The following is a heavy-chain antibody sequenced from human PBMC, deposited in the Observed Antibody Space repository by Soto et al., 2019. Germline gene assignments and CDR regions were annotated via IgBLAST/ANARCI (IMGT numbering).Heavy chain of an antibody. Sequence: EVQILESGGGLVQPGGSLRLSCAASGFTFSNYAMTWVRQAPGRGLGWVSAVSANSDYAYYADSVNDRFTISRDNSTNTLYLQMDSLRAEDTAVYYCEKVPSQYIWGSYLRYYDYWGQGTLVTVSS. V-gene: IGHV3-23*01. D-gene: IGHD3-16*02. CDR3: EKVPSQYIWGSYLRYYDY. CDR1: GFTFSNYA. CDR2: VSANSDYA. J-gene: IGHJ4*02.